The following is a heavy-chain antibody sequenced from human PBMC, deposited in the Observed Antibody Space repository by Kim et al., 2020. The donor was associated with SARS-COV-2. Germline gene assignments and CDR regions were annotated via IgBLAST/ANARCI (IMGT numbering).Heavy chain of an antibody. CDR2: ISFDGSQK. CDR1: GFTFSNYA. D-gene: IGHD3-22*01. Sequence: GGSLRLSCAASGFTFSNYAMHWIRHVPGKGLEWVAVISFDGSQKFYADFVEGRFTISRDNSKSTLDVQMTSLRVEDTAVYYCAKDPRSDTDGHCFDYWG. J-gene: IGHJ4*01. V-gene: IGHV3-30*18. CDR3: AKDPRSDTDGHCFDY.